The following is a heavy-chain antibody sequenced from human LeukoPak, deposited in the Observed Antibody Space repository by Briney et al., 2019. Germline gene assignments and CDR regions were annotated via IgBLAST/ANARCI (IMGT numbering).Heavy chain of an antibody. Sequence: GGSLRLSCAASGFTFSSYWMSWVRQAPGKGLEWVANIKQHGSEKYYVDSVKGRFTISRDNAKNSLYLQMNNLRAEDTAVYYCAREGDSGSYYFDYWSQGTLVTVSS. D-gene: IGHD5-12*01. V-gene: IGHV3-7*03. CDR2: IKQHGSEK. CDR3: AREGDSGSYYFDY. CDR1: GFTFSSYW. J-gene: IGHJ4*02.